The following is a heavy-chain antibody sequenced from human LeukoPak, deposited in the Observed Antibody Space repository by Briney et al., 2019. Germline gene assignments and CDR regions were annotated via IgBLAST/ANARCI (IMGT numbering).Heavy chain of an antibody. CDR1: GDSIRSDDYY. J-gene: IGHJ4*02. D-gene: IGHD3-10*01. CDR2: VDYSGST. Sequence: PSETLSLTCTVSGDSIRSDDYYWSWIRQPPGKGLEWIGYVDYSGSTYYNPSLKSRVLISVDTSENQFSLKLSSVTVADTAVYYCARGRVRMTLIRGVIITPFDCWGRGTLVTVSS. CDR3: ARGRVRMTLIRGVIITPFDC. V-gene: IGHV4-30-4*01.